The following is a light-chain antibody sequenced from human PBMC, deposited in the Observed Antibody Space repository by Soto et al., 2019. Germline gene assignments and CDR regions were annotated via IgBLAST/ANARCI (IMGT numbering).Light chain of an antibody. CDR2: GAS. V-gene: IGKV3-20*01. CDR1: QSIRGSY. CDR3: QQYGTSIT. Sequence: EIVLTQSPGTLSLSPGERATLSCGASQSIRGSYLAWYQQKPGQAPRLLIYGASSRATDFPDRFSGSGSGADFSLTISRLEPEDFAVYYCQQYGTSITFGQGTRLEIK. J-gene: IGKJ5*01.